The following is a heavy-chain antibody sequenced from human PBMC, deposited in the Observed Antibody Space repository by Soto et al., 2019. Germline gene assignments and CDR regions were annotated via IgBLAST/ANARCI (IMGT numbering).Heavy chain of an antibody. J-gene: IGHJ5*02. Sequence: QLTLKESGPTLVKPTQTLTLTCTFSGFSLITSGVGVGWIRQPPGKALEWLALIYWDDDKRYSSSLKSRLTITNDTSKHQVVFTMANTDPVDTATSYCAHWFSCFRNWFDPWCQGTLVTVSS. D-gene: IGHD3-10*01. CDR3: AHWFSCFRNWFDP. CDR1: GFSLITSGVG. CDR2: IYWDDDK. V-gene: IGHV2-5*02.